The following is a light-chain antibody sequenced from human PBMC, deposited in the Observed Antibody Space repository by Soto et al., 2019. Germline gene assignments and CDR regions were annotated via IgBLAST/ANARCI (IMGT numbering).Light chain of an antibody. CDR1: SSNIGAGYD. Sequence: QSVLTQPPSVSGAPGQRVTISCTGSSSNIGAGYDVHWYQHLPGTAPKLLIYGNTNRPSGVPDRFSGSRSATSASLAISGLHAEDEADYYCQSYDTSLSGSVFGGGTKVTVL. CDR3: QSYDTSLSGSV. V-gene: IGLV1-40*01. J-gene: IGLJ2*01. CDR2: GNT.